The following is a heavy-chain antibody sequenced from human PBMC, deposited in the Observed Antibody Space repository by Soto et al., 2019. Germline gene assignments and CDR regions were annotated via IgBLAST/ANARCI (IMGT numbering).Heavy chain of an antibody. D-gene: IGHD3-22*01. J-gene: IGHJ2*01. Sequence: QMQLVESGGGVVQPGRSLRLSCAASGFTFSSDGMHWVRQAPGKGLEWMAVISHDGYPLYYADSVKGRFTISRDNSNNPPYLQMHSLRTKDTAAYYRANPVHQSGYHYDIWFFDLWGRGTLVTVSS. V-gene: IGHV3-30*18. CDR2: ISHDGYPL. CDR1: GFTFSSDG. CDR3: ANPVHQSGYHYDIWFFDL.